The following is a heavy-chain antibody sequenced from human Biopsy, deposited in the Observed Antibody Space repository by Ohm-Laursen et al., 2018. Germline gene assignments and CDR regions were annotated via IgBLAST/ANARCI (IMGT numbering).Heavy chain of an antibody. D-gene: IGHD1-1*01. Sequence: SVKVSCKVSGGTFSSFGISWVRQAPGQGLEWMGEINSMFGTTNYAQTLQGRVTITADESTSTAYMEVSSLRSEDTAVYYCAKRGVERGRPLAYWGQGTLVTVSS. J-gene: IGHJ4*02. CDR2: INSMFGTT. CDR3: AKRGVERGRPLAY. CDR1: GGTFSSFG. V-gene: IGHV1-69*13.